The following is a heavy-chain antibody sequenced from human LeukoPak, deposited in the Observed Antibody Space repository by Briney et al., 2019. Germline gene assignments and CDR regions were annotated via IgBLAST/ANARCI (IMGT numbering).Heavy chain of an antibody. Sequence: GGSLRLSCAASGFTFSSYAMSWVRQAPGKGLEWVAGISYDGSNKYYVDSVKGRFTISRDNSKNTLYLEMISLRIEDTAVYYCAKGPVSGSRSPLDYWGQGTLVTVSS. CDR2: ISYDGSNK. CDR3: AKGPVSGSRSPLDY. D-gene: IGHD1-26*01. J-gene: IGHJ4*02. CDR1: GFTFSSYA. V-gene: IGHV3-30*18.